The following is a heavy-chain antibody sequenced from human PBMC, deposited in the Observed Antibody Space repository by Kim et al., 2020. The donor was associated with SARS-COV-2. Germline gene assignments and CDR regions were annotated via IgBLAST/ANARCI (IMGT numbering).Heavy chain of an antibody. CDR3: ARHQPRRYQQLVLGEWTEVREFDY. V-gene: IGHV5-51*01. D-gene: IGHD6-13*01. J-gene: IGHJ4*02. CDR1: GYSFTSYW. CDR2: IYPGDSDT. Sequence: GESLKISCKGSGYSFTSYWIGWVRQMPGKGLEWMGIIYPGDSDTRYSPSFQGQVTISADKSISTAYLQWSSLKASDTAMYYCARHQPRRYQQLVLGEWTEVREFDYWGQGTLVTVSS.